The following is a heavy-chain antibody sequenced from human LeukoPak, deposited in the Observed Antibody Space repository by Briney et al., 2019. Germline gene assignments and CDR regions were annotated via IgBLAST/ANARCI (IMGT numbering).Heavy chain of an antibody. Sequence: SVKVSCKASGGTFSSYTISWVRQAPGQGLGWMGRIIPILGIANYAQKFQGKVTMTTDTSTSTAYMELRSLRSDDTAVYYCARYGSGDLHFDYWGQGTLVTVSS. CDR2: IIPILGIA. CDR1: GGTFSSYT. CDR3: ARYGSGDLHFDY. J-gene: IGHJ4*02. D-gene: IGHD3-10*01. V-gene: IGHV1-69*02.